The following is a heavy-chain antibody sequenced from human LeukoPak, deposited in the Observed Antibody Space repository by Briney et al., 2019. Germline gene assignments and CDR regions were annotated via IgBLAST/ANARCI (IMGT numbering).Heavy chain of an antibody. CDR2: FDPEDGET. CDR3: ATNGEKYDILTGYYARGRWFDP. D-gene: IGHD3-9*01. CDR1: GYTLKDLP. J-gene: IGHJ5*02. Sequence: ASVKVSCKVSGYTLKDLPIHWVRQAQGKGLEWMGGFDPEDGETLAQKFQGRVTMTEDTSTDTAYMELSSLRSEDTAVYYCATNGEKYDILTGYYARGRWFDPWGQGTLVTVSS. V-gene: IGHV1-24*01.